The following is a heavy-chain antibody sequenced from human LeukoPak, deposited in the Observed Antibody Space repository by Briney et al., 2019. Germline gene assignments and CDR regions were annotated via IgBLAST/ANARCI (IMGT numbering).Heavy chain of an antibody. CDR3: AKDKSEWLVAFDI. V-gene: IGHV3-9*01. D-gene: IGHD6-19*01. CDR2: ISWNSGSI. Sequence: GGSLRLSCAASGFTFDDYAMHWVRQAPGKGLEWVSGISWNSGSIGYADSVKGRFTISRDNAKNSLYLQMNSLRAEDTALYYCAKDKSEWLVAFDIWGQGTMVTVSS. J-gene: IGHJ3*02. CDR1: GFTFDDYA.